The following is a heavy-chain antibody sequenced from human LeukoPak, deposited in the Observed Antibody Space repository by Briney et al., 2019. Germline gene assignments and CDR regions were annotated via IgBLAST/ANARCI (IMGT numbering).Heavy chain of an antibody. CDR2: IYYSGST. D-gene: IGHD3-22*01. CDR1: GGSISSGGYY. CDR3: ARVPYYSDSRDY. J-gene: IGHJ4*02. V-gene: IGHV4-31*03. Sequence: NPSQTLSLTCTVSGGSISSGGYYWSWIRQHPGKGLEWIGYIYYSGSTYYNPSLKSRVTISVDTSKNQFSLKLSSVTAADTAVYYCARVPYYSDSRDYWGQGTLVTVSS.